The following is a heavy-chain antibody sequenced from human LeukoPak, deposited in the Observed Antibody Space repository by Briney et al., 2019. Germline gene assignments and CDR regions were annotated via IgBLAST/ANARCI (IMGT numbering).Heavy chain of an antibody. Sequence: GGSLRLSCAASGFTFSTYAMHWVRQAPGKGLEWVAVMSHDGSHKYYTDSVEGRFTISRDNSKNTLYLQLNSLRAEDTAVYYCVKDWGPVAATLSWGQGALVTVSS. J-gene: IGHJ5*02. CDR3: VKDWGPVAATLS. D-gene: IGHD2-15*01. CDR2: MSHDGSHK. CDR1: GFTFSTYA. V-gene: IGHV3-30*18.